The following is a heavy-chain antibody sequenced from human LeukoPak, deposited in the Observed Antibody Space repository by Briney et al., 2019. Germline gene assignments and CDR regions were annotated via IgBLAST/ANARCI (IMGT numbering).Heavy chain of an antibody. D-gene: IGHD6-19*01. V-gene: IGHV3-21*01. J-gene: IGHJ4*02. CDR3: ARVSGWYSFDY. CDR1: GFTFSSYS. CDR2: LSSSSSYI. Sequence: GGSLRLSCAASGFTFSSYSMNWVRQAPGKGLEWVSSLSSSSSYIYYADSVKGRFTISRDNAKNSLYLQMNSLRAEDTAVYYCARVSGWYSFDYWGQGTLVTVSS.